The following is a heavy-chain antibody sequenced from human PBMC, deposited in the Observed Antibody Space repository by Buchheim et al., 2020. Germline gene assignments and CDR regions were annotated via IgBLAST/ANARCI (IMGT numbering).Heavy chain of an antibody. CDR3: AKEYFDWLLGSFDY. D-gene: IGHD3-9*01. Sequence: QVQLVESGGGVVQPGRSLRLSCAASGFTFSSYGMHWVRQAPGKGLEWVAFIRYDGSNKYYADSVKGRFTISRDNSKHTLHLQMNSLRAEDTAVYYCAKEYFDWLLGSFDYWGQGTL. CDR2: IRYDGSNK. V-gene: IGHV3-30*02. CDR1: GFTFSSYG. J-gene: IGHJ4*02.